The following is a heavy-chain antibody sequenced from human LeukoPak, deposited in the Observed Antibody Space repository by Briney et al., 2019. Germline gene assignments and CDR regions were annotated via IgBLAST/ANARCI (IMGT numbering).Heavy chain of an antibody. V-gene: IGHV3-21*01. Sequence: GSLRLSCAASGFTFSSYSMNWVRPAPGKGLEWVSSISSSSSYIYYTDSVKGRFTISRDNAKNSLYLQMNSLRAEDTAVYYCARAPGGFHGDYSPIAYWGQGTLVTVSS. CDR2: ISSSSSYI. D-gene: IGHD4-17*01. CDR3: ARAPGGFHGDYSPIAY. J-gene: IGHJ4*02. CDR1: GFTFSSYS.